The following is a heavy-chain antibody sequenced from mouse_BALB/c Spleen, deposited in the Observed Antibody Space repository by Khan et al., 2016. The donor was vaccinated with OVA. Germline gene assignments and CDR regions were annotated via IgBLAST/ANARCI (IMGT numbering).Heavy chain of an antibody. V-gene: IGHV2-6-5*01. D-gene: IGHD1-1*02. J-gene: IGHJ4*01. Sequence: QVQLKESGPGLVAPSQNLSLTCTVSGFSLSDYGVSWIRQPPGKGLEWLGVIWGGGSTYYNSDLKSRLSISKDNSKSQVFLKMSSLQSDDTAMFYCAKGVWCYYYTLDYWGQGTSVTVSS. CDR1: GFSLSDYG. CDR3: AKGVWCYYYTLDY. CDR2: IWGGGST.